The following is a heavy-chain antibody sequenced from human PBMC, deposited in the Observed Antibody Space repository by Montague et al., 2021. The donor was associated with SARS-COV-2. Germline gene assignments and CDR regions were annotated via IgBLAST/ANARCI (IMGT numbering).Heavy chain of an antibody. Sequence: SLRLSCAASGFTFDDYAMHWVRQAPGKGLEWVSGIRWNRGSIGYADSVKGRFTISRDNAKNTLYLQMNSLRAEDTAVYYCAKGTEAVVAANLDYWGQGTLVTVSS. CDR2: IRWNRGSI. CDR1: GFTFDDYA. CDR3: AKGTEAVVAANLDY. J-gene: IGHJ4*02. D-gene: IGHD2-15*01. V-gene: IGHV3-9*01.